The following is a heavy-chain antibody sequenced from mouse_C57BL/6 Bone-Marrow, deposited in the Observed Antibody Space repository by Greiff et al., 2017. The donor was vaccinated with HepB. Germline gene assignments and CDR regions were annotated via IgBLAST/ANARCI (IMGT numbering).Heavy chain of an antibody. CDR1: GFNIKNTY. J-gene: IGHJ1*03. D-gene: IGHD1-1*01. CDR2: IDPANGNT. V-gene: IGHV14-3*01. Sequence: EVQLQQSVAELVSPGASVKLSCTASGFNIKNTYMHWVKQRPEQGLEWIGRIDPANGNTKYAPKFQGKATITADTSSNTAYLQLSSLTSEDTAIYYCASPSYGSSYGGYFDVWGTGTTVTVSS. CDR3: ASPSYGSSYGGYFDV.